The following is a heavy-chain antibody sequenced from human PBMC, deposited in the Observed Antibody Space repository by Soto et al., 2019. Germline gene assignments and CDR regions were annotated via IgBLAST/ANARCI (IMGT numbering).Heavy chain of an antibody. CDR2: ISSSSSTI. CDR3: AGATYEGSPGDFYY. V-gene: IGHV3-48*01. CDR1: GFTFSRYS. D-gene: IGHD3-10*01. J-gene: IGHJ4*02. Sequence: GGSLRLSCAASGFTFSRYSMNWVRQAPGKGLEWVSYISSSSSTIYYADSVKGRFTISRDNAKNSLYLQMNSLRAEDTAVYYCAGATYEGSPGDFYYWGQGTLVTVSS.